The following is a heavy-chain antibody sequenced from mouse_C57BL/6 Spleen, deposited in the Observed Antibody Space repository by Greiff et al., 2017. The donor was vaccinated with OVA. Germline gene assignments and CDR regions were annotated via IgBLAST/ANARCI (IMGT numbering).Heavy chain of an antibody. CDR2: ISDGGSYT. D-gene: IGHD1-1*01. V-gene: IGHV5-4*01. CDR1: GFTFSSYA. J-gene: IGHJ2*01. Sequence: EVKLVESGGGLVKPGGSLKLSCAASGFTFSSYATSWVRQTPEKRLEWVATISDGGSYTYYPDNVKGRFTISRDNAKNNLYLQMSHLKSEDTAMYYCARDRNYYGSNLFDYWGQGTTLTVSS. CDR3: ARDRNYYGSNLFDY.